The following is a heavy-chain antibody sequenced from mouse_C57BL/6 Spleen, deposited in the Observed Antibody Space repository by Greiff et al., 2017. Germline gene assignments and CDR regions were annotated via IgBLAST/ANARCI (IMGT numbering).Heavy chain of an antibody. J-gene: IGHJ3*01. CDR2: IYPGDGDT. CDR3: ARDGGKGAWFAY. V-gene: IGHV1-80*01. Sequence: QVQLKESGAELVKPGASVKISCKASGYAFRSYWMNWVKQRPGKGLEWIGQIYPGDGDTNYNGKFKGKATLTADKSSSTAYMQLSSLTSEDSAVYFCARDGGKGAWFAYWGQGTLVTVSA. CDR1: GYAFRSYW. D-gene: IGHD1-1*02.